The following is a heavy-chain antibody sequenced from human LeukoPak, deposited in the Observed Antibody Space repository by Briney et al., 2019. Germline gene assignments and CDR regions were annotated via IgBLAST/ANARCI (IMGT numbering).Heavy chain of an antibody. CDR1: GYTFTDYY. CDR3: ARTYDPGAFDI. CDR2: INPNSGGT. D-gene: IGHD3-16*01. V-gene: IGHV1-2*06. Sequence: ASVKVSCXASGYTFTDYYMHWVRQARGQGLEWMGRINPNSGGTNYAQKFQGRVTMTRDTSISTAYMELSRLRSDDTAVYYCARTYDPGAFDIWGQGTMVTVSS. J-gene: IGHJ3*02.